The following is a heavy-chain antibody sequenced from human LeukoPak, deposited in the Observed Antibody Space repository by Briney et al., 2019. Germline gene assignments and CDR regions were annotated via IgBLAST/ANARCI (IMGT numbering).Heavy chain of an antibody. CDR2: IYHSGST. CDR3: VRDYGSGSYYTMTDY. D-gene: IGHD3-10*01. V-gene: IGHV4-34*01. CDR1: GASISGYY. Sequence: SETLSLTCAVYGASISGYYWNWIRQPPGKGLEWIGEIYHSGSTNYNPSLKSRVTISVDKSKNQFSLKLSSVTAADTAVYYCVRDYGSGSYYTMTDYWGQGTLVTVSS. J-gene: IGHJ4*02.